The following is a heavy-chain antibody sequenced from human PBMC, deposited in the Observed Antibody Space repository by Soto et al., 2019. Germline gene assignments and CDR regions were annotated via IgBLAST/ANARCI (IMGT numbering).Heavy chain of an antibody. CDR3: AKDIIAAAGADY. Sequence: EVQLLESGGGLVQPGGSLRLSCAASGFTFSSYAMSWVRQAPGKGLEWVSAISGSGGSTYYADSVKGRFTISRDNSKNTLYLQMSGLIAEDTAVYYCAKDIIAAAGADYWGQGTLVTVSS. V-gene: IGHV3-23*01. D-gene: IGHD6-13*01. CDR1: GFTFSSYA. CDR2: ISGSGGST. J-gene: IGHJ4*02.